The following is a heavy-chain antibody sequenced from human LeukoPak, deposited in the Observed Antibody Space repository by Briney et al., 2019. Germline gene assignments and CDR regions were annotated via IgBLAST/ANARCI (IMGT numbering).Heavy chain of an antibody. D-gene: IGHD3-22*01. J-gene: IGHJ6*02. CDR3: ARGMYDNSGQHYYFYYALEV. V-gene: IGHV1-8*01. CDR2: MNANSGHT. Sequence: ASVKVSCKASGYPFTTYGIDWVRQAPGQGPEWMGWMNANSGHTGSAEKFQGRLTMTRDASINTAFMELNSLRSDDTAVYYCARGMYDNSGQHYYFYYALEVWGQGTTVIVSS. CDR1: GYPFTTYG.